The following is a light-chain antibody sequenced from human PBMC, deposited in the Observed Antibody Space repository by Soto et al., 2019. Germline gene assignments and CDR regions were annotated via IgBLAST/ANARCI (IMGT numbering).Light chain of an antibody. J-gene: IGLJ1*01. CDR2: GNS. Sequence: QSVLTQPPSVSGAPRQRVTISCTGSSSNIGAGYDVHWYQQVPGTAPKLLIYGNSNRPSGVPDRFSGSKSGTSASLAITGLQADDEADYYCQSYDNSLSGSRVFGTGTKVTVL. V-gene: IGLV1-40*01. CDR3: QSYDNSLSGSRV. CDR1: SSNIGAGYD.